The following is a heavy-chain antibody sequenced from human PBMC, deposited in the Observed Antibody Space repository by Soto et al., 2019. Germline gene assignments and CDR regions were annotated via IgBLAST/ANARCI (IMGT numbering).Heavy chain of an antibody. D-gene: IGHD3-3*01. CDR3: ARGYAFWSRPSYYYYCGMDV. V-gene: IGHV3-33*01. CDR1: GFTFSSYG. J-gene: IGHJ6*02. CDR2: IWYDGSNK. Sequence: PGGSLRLSCAASGFTFSSYGMHWVRQAPGKGLEWVAVIWYDGSNKYYADSVKGRFTISRDNSKNTLYLQMNSLRAEDTAVYYCARGYAFWSRPSYYYYCGMDVWGQRTTVTVSS.